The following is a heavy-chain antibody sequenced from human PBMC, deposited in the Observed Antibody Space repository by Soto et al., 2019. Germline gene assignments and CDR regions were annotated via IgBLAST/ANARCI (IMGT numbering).Heavy chain of an antibody. CDR1: GGTFSSYA. V-gene: IGHV1-69*13. CDR3: ARDPGLYYDSSGYQVFDY. D-gene: IGHD3-22*01. CDR2: IIPIFGTA. Sequence: GASVKVSCKASGGTFSSYAISWVRQAPGQGLEWMGGIIPIFGTANYAQKFQGRVTITADESTSTAYMELSSLRSEDTAVYYCARDPGLYYDSSGYQVFDYWGQGTLVTVSS. J-gene: IGHJ4*02.